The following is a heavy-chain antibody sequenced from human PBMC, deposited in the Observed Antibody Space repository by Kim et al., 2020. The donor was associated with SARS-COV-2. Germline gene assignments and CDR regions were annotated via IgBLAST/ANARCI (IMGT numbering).Heavy chain of an antibody. CDR1: GGTFSSYA. CDR3: ARGVSGTVTIFHYGMGV. J-gene: IGHJ6*02. CDR2: IISIFGTA. Sequence: SVKVSCKASGGTFSSYAISWVRQAPGQGLEWMGGIISIFGTANYAQKFQGRVTITADESTGTAYMELSSLRSEDTAVYYCARGVSGTVTIFHYGMGVWGQGTTVTVSS. V-gene: IGHV1-69*13. D-gene: IGHD4-17*01.